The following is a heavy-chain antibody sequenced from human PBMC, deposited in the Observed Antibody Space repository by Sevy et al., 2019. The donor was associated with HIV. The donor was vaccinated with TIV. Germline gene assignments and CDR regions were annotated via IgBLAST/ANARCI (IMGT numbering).Heavy chain of an antibody. V-gene: IGHV3-30-3*01. J-gene: IGHJ4*01. CDR3: ASNTYNYDSNNYDLVY. CDR1: GFIFSNYA. CDR2: ISYDGINK. D-gene: IGHD3-22*01. Sequence: GGSLRLSCAASGFIFSNYAMHWVRQAPGKGLEWVAVISYDGINKYYVDSVKGRFTISRDNSKNTLYVQMYSLRVEDTAVYYCASNTYNYDSNNYDLVYWGQGTRVTVSS.